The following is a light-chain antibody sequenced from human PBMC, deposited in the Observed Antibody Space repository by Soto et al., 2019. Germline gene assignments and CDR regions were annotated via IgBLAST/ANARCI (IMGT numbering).Light chain of an antibody. CDR2: EVS. J-gene: IGLJ1*01. Sequence: QPVLTQPASVSGSPGQSIAISCTGTGSDIGIYNFVSWYQQYPGQAPKLVMFEVSNRPSGVSNRFSGSRSGNTASLTISGLQAEDEADYYCSSYTDSSNYVFGTGTKVTVL. CDR1: GSDIGIYNF. CDR3: SSYTDSSNYV. V-gene: IGLV2-14*03.